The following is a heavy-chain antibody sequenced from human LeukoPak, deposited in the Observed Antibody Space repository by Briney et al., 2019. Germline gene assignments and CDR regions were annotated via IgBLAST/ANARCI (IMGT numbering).Heavy chain of an antibody. Sequence: GASVKVSCKASGYTFTSYDINWVRQAPGQGLEWMGWISAYNGNTNYAQKLQGRVTMTTDTSTSTAYMELRSLRSDDTAVYYCARATPSYYYYMDVWGKGTTVTISS. D-gene: IGHD4-17*01. J-gene: IGHJ6*03. CDR3: ARATPSYYYYMDV. CDR2: ISAYNGNT. V-gene: IGHV1-18*01. CDR1: GYTFTSYD.